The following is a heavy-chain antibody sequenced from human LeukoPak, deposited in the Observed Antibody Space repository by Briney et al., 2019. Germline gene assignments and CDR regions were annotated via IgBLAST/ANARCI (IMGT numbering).Heavy chain of an antibody. Sequence: SSVKVSCKASGGTFSSYAISWVRQAPGQGLEWMGGIIPIFGTANYAQKFQGRVTITADESTSTAYMELSSPRSEDTAVYYCARMTRYYYYYYMDVWGEGTTVTVSS. V-gene: IGHV1-69*01. CDR3: ARMTRYYYYYYMDV. CDR1: GGTFSSYA. J-gene: IGHJ6*03. CDR2: IIPIFGTA. D-gene: IGHD2-21*02.